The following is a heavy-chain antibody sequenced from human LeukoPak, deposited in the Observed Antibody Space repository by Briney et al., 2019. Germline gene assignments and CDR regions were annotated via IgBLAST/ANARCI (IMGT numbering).Heavy chain of an antibody. D-gene: IGHD3-22*01. Sequence: SVKVSCKASGFTFTSSTVQWVRQARGQRLEWIGWIVVGSGNTNYAQKFQERVTITRDMSTSLVYMELSSLRSEDTAVYYCAAEAAYYYDSRDAFGVWGQGTMVTVSS. CDR2: IVVGSGNT. CDR3: AAEAAYYYDSRDAFGV. CDR1: GFTFTSST. J-gene: IGHJ3*01. V-gene: IGHV1-58*01.